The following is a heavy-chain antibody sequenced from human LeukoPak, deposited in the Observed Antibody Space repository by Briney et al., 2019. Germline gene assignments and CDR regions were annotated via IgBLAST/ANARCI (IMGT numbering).Heavy chain of an antibody. V-gene: IGHV3-30*03. CDR1: GFTVSNNY. D-gene: IGHD5/OR15-5a*01. CDR2: ISPDGIIQ. CDR3: ARRKRGYSVYNYMDV. J-gene: IGHJ6*03. Sequence: GGSLRLSCAASGFTVSNNYMNWVRQAPGQGLEWVALISPDGIIQYYADSVRGRFTISRDNSKNTVYLQMHSLSADDAAVYYCARRKRGYSVYNYMDVWGKGTTVTVSS.